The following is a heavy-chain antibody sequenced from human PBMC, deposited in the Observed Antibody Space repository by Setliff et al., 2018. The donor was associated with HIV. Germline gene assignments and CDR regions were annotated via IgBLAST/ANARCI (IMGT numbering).Heavy chain of an antibody. J-gene: IGHJ6*03. Sequence: LSLTCTVSGGSISSYYWSWIRQPPGKGLEWIGYIDNSGSTNYNPSLKSRVTISVDTSKNQISLKLSSVTAADTAMYYCARRGYSYVERVYYYYMHVWGKGTTVTISS. CDR2: IDNSGST. CDR1: GGSISSYY. CDR3: ARRGYSYVERVYYYYMHV. D-gene: IGHD5-18*01. V-gene: IGHV4-4*09.